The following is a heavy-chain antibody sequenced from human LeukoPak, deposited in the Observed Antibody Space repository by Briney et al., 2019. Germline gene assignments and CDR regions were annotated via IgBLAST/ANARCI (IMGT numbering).Heavy chain of an antibody. J-gene: IGHJ4*02. CDR1: GFTFSSYW. Sequence: GGSLRLSCAASGFTFSSYWMSWVRQAPGKGLEWVANIKQDGSVKYYVDSVKGRFTISRDNAKNSLYLQMNSLRAEDTAVYYCATLGVPAAPYYFDYWGQGTLVTVSS. CDR2: IKQDGSVK. CDR3: ATLGVPAAPYYFDY. V-gene: IGHV3-7*03. D-gene: IGHD2-2*01.